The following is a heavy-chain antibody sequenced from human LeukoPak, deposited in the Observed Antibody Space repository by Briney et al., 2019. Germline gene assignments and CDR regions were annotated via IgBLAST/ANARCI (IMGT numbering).Heavy chain of an antibody. D-gene: IGHD5-24*01. CDR1: GFTFSSYS. J-gene: IGHJ4*02. CDR2: ISSSTTYI. Sequence: PGGSLRLSCAASGFTFSSYSMNWVRQAPGKGLEWVSSISSSTTYIYYADSVKGRFTISRDNAKNSLYLQMNSLRAEDTALLYCARSVDGYNYLFDYWGQGTLVTVSS. CDR3: ARSVDGYNYLFDY. V-gene: IGHV3-21*01.